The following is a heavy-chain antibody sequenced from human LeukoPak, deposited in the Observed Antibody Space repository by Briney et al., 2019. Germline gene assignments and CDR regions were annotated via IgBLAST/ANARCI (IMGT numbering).Heavy chain of an antibody. Sequence: PSGTLSLTCTVSGGSISSGDYYWSWIRQPPGKGLEWIGYIYYSGSTYYNPPLKSRVTISVDTSKNQFSLKLSSVTAADTAVYYCARNPERFLGYYYMDVWGKGTTVTVSS. CDR3: ARNPERFLGYYYMDV. V-gene: IGHV4-30-4*08. J-gene: IGHJ6*03. CDR2: IYYSGST. CDR1: GGSISSGDYY. D-gene: IGHD3-3*01.